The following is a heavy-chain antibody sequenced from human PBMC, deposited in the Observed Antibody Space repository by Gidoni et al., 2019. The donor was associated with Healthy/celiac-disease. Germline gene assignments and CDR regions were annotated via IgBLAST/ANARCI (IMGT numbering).Heavy chain of an antibody. J-gene: IGHJ4*02. Sequence: QVQLGESGGGGVQPGRSLRLSCTTSRFTFSSCGMHWVGQAPGKGLEWVAVISYDGSNKYYADAVKGRFTISRDNSKNTLYLQMNSLRAEDTAVYYCAKAGSSGWIFDYWGQGTLVTVSS. CDR1: RFTFSSCG. CDR2: ISYDGSNK. D-gene: IGHD6-19*01. CDR3: AKAGSSGWIFDY. V-gene: IGHV3-30*18.